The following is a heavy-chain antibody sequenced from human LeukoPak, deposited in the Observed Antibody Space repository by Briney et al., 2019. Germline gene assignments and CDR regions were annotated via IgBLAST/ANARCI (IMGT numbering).Heavy chain of an antibody. Sequence: ASVKVSCKASGYTFTGYYMHWVRQAPGQGLEWMGWINPNSGGTNYAQKFQGRVTMTRDTSISTAYMELSRLRSDDTAVYYCARGELSGTSHYYFDYWGQGTLVTVSS. V-gene: IGHV1-2*02. J-gene: IGHJ4*02. CDR2: INPNSGGT. D-gene: IGHD3-10*01. CDR1: GYTFTGYY. CDR3: ARGELSGTSHYYFDY.